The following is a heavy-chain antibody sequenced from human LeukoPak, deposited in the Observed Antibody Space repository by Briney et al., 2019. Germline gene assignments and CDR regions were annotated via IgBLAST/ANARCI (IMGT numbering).Heavy chain of an antibody. J-gene: IGHJ4*02. V-gene: IGHV3-23*01. CDR2: ISDNGYDT. D-gene: IGHD2/OR15-2a*01. CDR3: AKGPLLWD. CDR1: GFTFSSSA. Sequence: GGSLRLSCAASGFTFSSSALTWVRQAPGKGLEWVSAISDNGYDTFYADSVKGRFTISRDNSKNTLYLQMNSLRAEDTAVYYCAKGPLLWDWGQGTLVIVSS.